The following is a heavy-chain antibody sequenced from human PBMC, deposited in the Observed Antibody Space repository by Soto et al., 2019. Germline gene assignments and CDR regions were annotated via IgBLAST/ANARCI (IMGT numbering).Heavy chain of an antibody. CDR3: ARSRRVMITFGGVFPSWFDP. CDR2: IYYSGST. Sequence: SETLSLTCTVSGGSISSYYWSWIRQPPGKGLDWIGYIYYSGSTNYNPSLKSRVTISVDTSKNQFSLKLSSATAADTAVYYCARSRRVMITFGGVFPSWFDPWGQGTLVTVSS. V-gene: IGHV4-59*01. D-gene: IGHD3-16*01. J-gene: IGHJ5*02. CDR1: GGSISSYY.